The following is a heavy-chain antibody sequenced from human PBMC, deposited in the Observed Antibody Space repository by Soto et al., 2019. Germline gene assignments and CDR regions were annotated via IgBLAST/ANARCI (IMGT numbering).Heavy chain of an antibody. CDR2: IYHSGST. J-gene: IGHJ4*02. CDR3: GVVVVPAAVHY. D-gene: IGHD2-2*01. CDR1: SASISATNW. Sequence: SETLSLTCAVSSASISATNWWSWVRQPPGKGLEWIGQIYHSGSTNYNPSLRSRVTISVDTSKNQFSLDLSSVTAADTAVYYCGVVVVPAAVHYWGQGTLVTVSS. V-gene: IGHV4-4*02.